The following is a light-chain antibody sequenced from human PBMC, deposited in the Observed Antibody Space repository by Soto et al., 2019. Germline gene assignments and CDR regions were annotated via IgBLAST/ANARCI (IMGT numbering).Light chain of an antibody. CDR2: EVS. CDR3: NSYAGSNNLL. Sequence: QSALTQPPSASGSPGQSVTISCTGTSSDVGGYNYVSWYQQQPGKAPKLMIYEVSKRPSGVPDRFSGSKSGNTASLTVSGLKAEDEADYYCNSYAGSNNLLFGGGTQLTVL. CDR1: SSDVGGYNY. J-gene: IGLJ2*01. V-gene: IGLV2-8*01.